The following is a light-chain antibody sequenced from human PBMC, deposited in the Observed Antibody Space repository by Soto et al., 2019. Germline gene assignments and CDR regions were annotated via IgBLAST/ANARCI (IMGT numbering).Light chain of an antibody. CDR1: SSDVGTYNL. J-gene: IGLJ1*01. CDR3: CSFAGSYTYV. Sequence: QSALTQPASVSGSPGQSITISCTGTSSDVGTYNLVSWYQQHPGKAPKLMVYEGTKRPSGVSNRFSGSKSGNTASLTISGLQAEDEADYYCCSFAGSYTYVFGGGTKATVL. CDR2: EGT. V-gene: IGLV2-23*01.